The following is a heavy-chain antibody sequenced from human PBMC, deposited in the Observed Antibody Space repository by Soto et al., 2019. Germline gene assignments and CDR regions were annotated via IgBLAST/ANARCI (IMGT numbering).Heavy chain of an antibody. Sequence: QLQLQESGSGLVKPSQTLSLTCAVSGGSISSGGYSWSWIRQPPGKGLEWIGYIYHSGSTYYNPSLKSRVTTSVDRSKTQFSLKLSSVTAAATAVYYCASRRDGYNYYGYWGQGTLVTVSS. J-gene: IGHJ4*02. CDR2: IYHSGST. CDR1: GGSISSGGYS. V-gene: IGHV4-30-2*01. D-gene: IGHD5-12*01. CDR3: ASRRDGYNYYGY.